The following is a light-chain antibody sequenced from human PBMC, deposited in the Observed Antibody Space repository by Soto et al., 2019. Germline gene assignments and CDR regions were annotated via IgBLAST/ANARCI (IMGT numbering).Light chain of an antibody. CDR1: QSVSSSY. CDR2: GAS. Sequence: EIVLTQSPGTLSLSPGERATLSCRASQSVSSSYVAWYQQKPGQAPRLLIYGASSRATGIPDRFSGSGSGTDFTLTISRLEPEDFAVYYCQQYGSSRTFGPGTKVEIK. CDR3: QQYGSSRT. V-gene: IGKV3-20*01. J-gene: IGKJ1*01.